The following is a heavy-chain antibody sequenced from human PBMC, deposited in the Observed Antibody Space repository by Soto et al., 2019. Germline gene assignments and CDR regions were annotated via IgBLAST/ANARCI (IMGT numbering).Heavy chain of an antibody. J-gene: IGHJ4*02. CDR3: AKGGSSRAFDY. Sequence: GGSLRLSCAASLFTFSSYAMSWVRQAPGKGLEWVSFISGSGGSTSYADSVKGRFTISRDNSKNTLYLQMNSLRAEDTAVYYCAKGGSSRAFDYWRQGTLVTVSS. CDR1: LFTFSSYA. V-gene: IGHV3-23*01. D-gene: IGHD6-6*01. CDR2: ISGSGGST.